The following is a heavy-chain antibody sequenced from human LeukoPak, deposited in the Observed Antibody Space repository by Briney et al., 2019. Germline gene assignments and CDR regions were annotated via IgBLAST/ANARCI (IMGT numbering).Heavy chain of an antibody. J-gene: IGHJ1*01. CDR3: ATYSSLNRREFQY. Sequence: GGSLRLSCAASGFTFNTYGMSWVRQAPGKGLEWVSGFSHSGPSTYYADSVKGRFTISRDNAKNSLYLQMNSLRAEDTAVYYCATYSSLNRREFQYWGQGTLLTVSS. CDR1: GFTFNTYG. CDR2: FSHSGPST. D-gene: IGHD3-22*01. V-gene: IGHV3-23*01.